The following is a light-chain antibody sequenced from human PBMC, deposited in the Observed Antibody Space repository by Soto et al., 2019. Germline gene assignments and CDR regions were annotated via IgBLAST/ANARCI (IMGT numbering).Light chain of an antibody. CDR2: AVF. CDR1: QSVSRY. V-gene: IGKV1-39*01. Sequence: DIQLTQSPSSLSASMGDRVSITCRTSQSVSRYLNWYQHKPGKAPKLLIYAVFSLQSGVPSRFRGSGSGTDFTLTISSLQPEDFATDYCQQSYRTPLTFGGGTRVEIK. CDR3: QQSYRTPLT. J-gene: IGKJ4*01.